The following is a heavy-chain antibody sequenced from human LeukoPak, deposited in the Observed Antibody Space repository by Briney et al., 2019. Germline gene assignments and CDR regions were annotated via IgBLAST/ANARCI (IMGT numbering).Heavy chain of an antibody. Sequence: GGSLRLSCAASGFTFSSYAMSWVRQAPGKGLEWVSSISSSSSYIYYADSVKGRFTISRDNAKNSLHLQMNSLRAEDTAVYYCARDGYSYGPFDYWGQGTLVAVSS. J-gene: IGHJ4*02. CDR3: ARDGYSYGPFDY. CDR1: GFTFSSYA. D-gene: IGHD5-18*01. CDR2: ISSSSSYI. V-gene: IGHV3-21*01.